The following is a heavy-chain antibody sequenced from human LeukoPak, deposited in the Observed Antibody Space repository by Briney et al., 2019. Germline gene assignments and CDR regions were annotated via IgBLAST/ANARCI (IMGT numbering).Heavy chain of an antibody. CDR1: GGSISSYY. CDR2: IYYSGST. J-gene: IGHJ3*02. Sequence: SETLSLTCTVSGGSISSYYWSWIRQPPGKGLEWIGYIYYSGSTNCNPSLKSRVTISVDTSKNQFSLKLSSVTAADTAVYYCARHDSRDAFDIWGQGTMVTVSS. D-gene: IGHD3-22*01. V-gene: IGHV4-59*08. CDR3: ARHDSRDAFDI.